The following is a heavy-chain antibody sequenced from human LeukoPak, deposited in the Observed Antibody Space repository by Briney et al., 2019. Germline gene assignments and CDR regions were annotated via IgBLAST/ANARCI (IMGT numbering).Heavy chain of an antibody. J-gene: IGHJ3*01. Sequence: SETLSLTCTVSGGSISSYYWSWIRQPPGKGLEWIGEINHSGSTNYNPSLKSRVTISVDTSKNQFSLKLSSVTAADTAVYYCARVGAMATIRAAFDFWGQGTMVTVSS. CDR2: INHSGST. CDR3: ARVGAMATIRAAFDF. V-gene: IGHV4-34*01. CDR1: GGSISSYY. D-gene: IGHD5-24*01.